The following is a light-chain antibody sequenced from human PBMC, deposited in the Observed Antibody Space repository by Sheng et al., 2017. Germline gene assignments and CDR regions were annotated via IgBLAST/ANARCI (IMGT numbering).Light chain of an antibody. CDR3: QQFDTVPWT. J-gene: IGKJ1*01. Sequence: IQMTQSPSSLSASIGDRVTITCQASEDITTYLNWYQYKPGEAPKLVIHDGSRLNGGVPSRFSGRGSGTNFALVISSLQPEDVATYFCQQFDTVPWTFGQGTRV. CDR2: DGS. CDR1: EDITTY. V-gene: IGKV1-33*01.